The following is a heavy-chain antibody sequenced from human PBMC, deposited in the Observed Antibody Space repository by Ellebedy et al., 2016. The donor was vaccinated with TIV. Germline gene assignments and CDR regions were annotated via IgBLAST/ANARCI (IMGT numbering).Heavy chain of an antibody. J-gene: IGHJ4*02. D-gene: IGHD3-22*01. CDR2: ISYDGSNK. CDR3: ARVLRPGYDSSGPVDY. Sequence: GGSLRLXCAASGFTFSSYAMHWVRQAPGKGLEWVAVISYDGSNKYYADSVKGRFTISRDNSKNTLYLQMNSLRAEDTAVYYCARVLRPGYDSSGPVDYWGQGTLVTVSS. CDR1: GFTFSSYA. V-gene: IGHV3-30-3*01.